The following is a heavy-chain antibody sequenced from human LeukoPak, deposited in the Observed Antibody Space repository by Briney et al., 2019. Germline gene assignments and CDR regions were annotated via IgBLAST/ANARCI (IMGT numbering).Heavy chain of an antibody. CDR1: GGSISSGDYY. V-gene: IGHV4-30-4*01. J-gene: IGHJ4*02. Sequence: PSETLSLTCTVSGGSISSGDYYWSWIRQPPGKGLEWIGYIYYSGSTYYNPSPKSRVTISVDTSKNQFSLKLSSVTAADTAVYYCASYDYYDSSGQSYWGQGTLVTVSS. D-gene: IGHD3-22*01. CDR3: ASYDYYDSSGQSY. CDR2: IYYSGST.